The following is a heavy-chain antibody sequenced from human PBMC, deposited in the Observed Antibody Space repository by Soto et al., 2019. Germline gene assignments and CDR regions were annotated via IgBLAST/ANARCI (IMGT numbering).Heavy chain of an antibody. CDR2: IYHSGST. D-gene: IGHD1-26*01. CDR3: ASWDSGSPAAFDI. V-gene: IGHV4-4*02. Sequence: QVQLQESGPGLVKPSGTLSLTCAVSGGSISSSNWWSWVRQPPGKGLEWIGEIYHSGSTNYNPSLKSRVTRSVDKSKNQFSRKLSSVTAAYTAVYYCASWDSGSPAAFDIWGQGTMVTVSS. CDR1: GGSISSSNW. J-gene: IGHJ3*02.